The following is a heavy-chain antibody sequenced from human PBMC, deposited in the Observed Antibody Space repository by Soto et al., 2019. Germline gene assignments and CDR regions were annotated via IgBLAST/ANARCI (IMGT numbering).Heavy chain of an antibody. Sequence: SETLSLTCTVSGGSISSYYWSWIRQPPGKGLEWIGYIYYSGSTNYNPSLKSRVTISVDTSKNQFSLKLSSVTAADTAVYYCTRYDSIGYYYGGLLPWGQGTLVIVSS. D-gene: IGHD3-22*01. CDR2: IYYSGST. CDR3: TRYDSIGYYYGGLLP. CDR1: GGSISSYY. V-gene: IGHV4-59*01. J-gene: IGHJ5*02.